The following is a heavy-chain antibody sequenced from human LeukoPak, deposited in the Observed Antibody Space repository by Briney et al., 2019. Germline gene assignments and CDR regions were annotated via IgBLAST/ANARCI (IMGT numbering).Heavy chain of an antibody. D-gene: IGHD2-21*01. V-gene: IGHV4-34*01. Sequence: SETLSLTCAVYGRSFSGYYWSWIRQPPGKVLEWIGEINPSGSTNYNPSLKSRVTLSVDTSKNQFSLKLSSVTAADTAVYYCAREVGGGYYGMDVWGQGTTVTVSS. CDR1: GRSFSGYY. CDR3: AREVGGGYYGMDV. J-gene: IGHJ6*02. CDR2: INPSGST.